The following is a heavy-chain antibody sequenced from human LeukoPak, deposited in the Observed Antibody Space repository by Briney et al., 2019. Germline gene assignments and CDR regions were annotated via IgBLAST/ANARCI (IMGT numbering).Heavy chain of an antibody. CDR2: ISGSGGST. D-gene: IGHD3-16*02. Sequence: GGSLRLSCAASGFTFSSYAVSWVRQAPGKGLECVSAISGSGGSTYYADSVEGRFTISRDNSKNTLYLQMNSLGAEDTAVYYCTTSNSIMITFGGVIVSDYWGQGTLVTVSS. V-gene: IGHV3-23*01. CDR3: TTSNSIMITFGGVIVSDY. J-gene: IGHJ4*02. CDR1: GFTFSSYA.